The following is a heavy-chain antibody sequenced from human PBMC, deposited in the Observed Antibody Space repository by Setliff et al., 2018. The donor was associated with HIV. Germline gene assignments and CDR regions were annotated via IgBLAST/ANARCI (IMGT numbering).Heavy chain of an antibody. CDR3: ARDQLAMVRRNGMDV. V-gene: IGHV3-11*06. J-gene: IGHJ6*02. D-gene: IGHD3-10*01. Sequence: GSLRLSCVGAGFTFSDADLSWIRQAPGKGLEWISIMTDRETRYTDSVKGRFTISRDNSKNTLYLKVNGLRTEDTAVYYCARDQLAMVRRNGMDVWGQGTTVTVSS. CDR2: MTDRET. CDR1: GFTFSDAD.